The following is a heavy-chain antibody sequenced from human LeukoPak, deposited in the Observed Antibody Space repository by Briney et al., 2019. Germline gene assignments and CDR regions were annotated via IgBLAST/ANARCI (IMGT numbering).Heavy chain of an antibody. D-gene: IGHD3-10*01. Sequence: SETLSLTCTVSGGSISSYYWGWIRQPAGKGRGWIGRIYTSVSPTYNPSLKSRVTMSVDTSKNQFSLKLSSVTAADTAVYYCARDSQPNYYGSGNLPGYFDYWGQGTLVNVSS. CDR1: GGSISSYY. J-gene: IGHJ4*02. CDR3: ARDSQPNYYGSGNLPGYFDY. CDR2: IYTSVSP. V-gene: IGHV4-4*07.